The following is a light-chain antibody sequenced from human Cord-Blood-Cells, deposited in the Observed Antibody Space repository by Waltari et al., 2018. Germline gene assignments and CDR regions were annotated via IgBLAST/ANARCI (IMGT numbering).Light chain of an antibody. CDR2: EVS. CDR1: SSDGGGYYY. J-gene: IGLJ3*02. Sequence: QSALTQPPSASGSPGQSVTISSTGTSSDGGGYYYVSCYQQHPGKAPKLMIYEVSKRPSGVPDRFSGSKSGNTASLTVSGLQAEDEADYYCSSYAGSNNLVFGGGTKLTVL. CDR3: SSYAGSNNLV. V-gene: IGLV2-8*01.